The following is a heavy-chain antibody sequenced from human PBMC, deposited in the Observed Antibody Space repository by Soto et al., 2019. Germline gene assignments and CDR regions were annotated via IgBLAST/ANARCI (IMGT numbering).Heavy chain of an antibody. CDR3: AKFVSDYPYYYGMDV. Sequence: EVQLLESGGGLVQPGGSVRLSCAASGFTFSHYAMSWVRQAPGKGLEWVSGISRSGDSTYSADSVKGRFTISRDNSKNMLFLQMNSLRAEDTAVYYCAKFVSDYPYYYGMDVWGQGTTVSVSS. CDR1: GFTFSHYA. CDR2: ISRSGDST. J-gene: IGHJ6*02. V-gene: IGHV3-23*01. D-gene: IGHD3-10*01.